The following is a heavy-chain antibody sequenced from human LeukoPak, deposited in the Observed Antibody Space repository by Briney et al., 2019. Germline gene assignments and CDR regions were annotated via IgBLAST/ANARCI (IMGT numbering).Heavy chain of an antibody. V-gene: IGHV3-30-3*01. J-gene: IGHJ6*02. D-gene: IGHD5-18*01. Sequence: GGSLRLSCAASGFTFSSYAMHWVRQAPGKGLEWGAVISYDGSNKYYADSVKGRFTISRDNSNNTLYLQMNSLRAEDTAVYYCARDESSGYSYGTYYYYGMDVWGQGTTVTVSS. CDR1: GFTFSSYA. CDR3: ARDESSGYSYGTYYYYGMDV. CDR2: ISYDGSNK.